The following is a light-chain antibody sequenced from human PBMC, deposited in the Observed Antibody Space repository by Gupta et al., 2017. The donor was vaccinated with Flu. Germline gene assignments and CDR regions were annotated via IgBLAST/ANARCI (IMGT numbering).Light chain of an antibody. Sequence: DIVMTQSPDSLAVSLGERATINCKSSQSVLYSSNNKNYLAWYQQKPGQPPKLLIYWASTRESGVPDRFSGSGSGTDFTLTISSLQAEDVAVYYCQQEYSTPATFGHGNKVDI. J-gene: IGKJ3*01. CDR2: WAS. CDR3: QQEYSTPAT. CDR1: QSVLYSSNNKNY. V-gene: IGKV4-1*01.